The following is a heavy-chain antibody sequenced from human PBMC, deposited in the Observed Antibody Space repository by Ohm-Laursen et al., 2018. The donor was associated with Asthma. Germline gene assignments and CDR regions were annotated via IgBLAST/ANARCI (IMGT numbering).Heavy chain of an antibody. CDR2: ISYDGSNK. CDR1: GFTFSSYG. J-gene: IGHJ2*01. V-gene: IGHV3-30*18. Sequence: SLRLSCSAPGFTFSSYGMHWVRQAPGKGLEWVAVISYDGSNKYYADSVKGRFTISRDNSKNTLYLQMNSLRAEDTAVYYCAKDQTLSGYYYWYFDLWGRGTLVTVSS. CDR3: AKDQTLSGYYYWYFDL. D-gene: IGHD3-22*01.